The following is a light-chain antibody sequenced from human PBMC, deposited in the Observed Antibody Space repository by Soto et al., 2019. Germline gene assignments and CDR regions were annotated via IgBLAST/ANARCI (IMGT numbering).Light chain of an antibody. V-gene: IGKV3-20*01. CDR1: QTVSRNY. J-gene: IGKJ1*01. CDR2: SAS. Sequence: DIVLTQSQGPLSLSPGERATLSCRANQTVSRNYLAWYQQKPGQTPRLLIYSASNKATVIPDRFRGSGSGTDFTLTITRLEPEDFGVYYCLQYATSRRTFGQGTRVDIK. CDR3: LQYATSRRT.